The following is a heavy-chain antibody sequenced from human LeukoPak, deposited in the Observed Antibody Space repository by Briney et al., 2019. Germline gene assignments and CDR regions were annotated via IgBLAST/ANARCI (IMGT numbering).Heavy chain of an antibody. J-gene: IGHJ3*02. V-gene: IGHV1-2*02. CDR2: INPNSGGT. CDR1: GYTFTGYY. D-gene: IGHD6-19*01. Sequence: ASVKVSCKASGYTFTGYYMHWVRQAPGQGLEWMGWINPNSGGTNYAQKFQGRVTMTRDTSISTAYMELSRLRSDDTAVYYCARALDSSGWEGAFDIWGQGTMVTVSS. CDR3: ARALDSSGWEGAFDI.